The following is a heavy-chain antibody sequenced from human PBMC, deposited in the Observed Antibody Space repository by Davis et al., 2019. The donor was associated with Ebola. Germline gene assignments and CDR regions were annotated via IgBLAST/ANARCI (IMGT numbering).Heavy chain of an antibody. V-gene: IGHV3-30*04. CDR3: ARAVFHEVLDY. D-gene: IGHD3-3*01. CDR1: GFTFSNYA. J-gene: IGHJ4*02. Sequence: GESLKISCAASGFTFSNYAMHWVRQAPGKGLEWVAVVSHSEREKFYADSVKGRFTISRDNSENTLYLQMNSLTADDTAGYYCARAVFHEVLDYWGQGTPVTVSS. CDR2: VSHSEREK.